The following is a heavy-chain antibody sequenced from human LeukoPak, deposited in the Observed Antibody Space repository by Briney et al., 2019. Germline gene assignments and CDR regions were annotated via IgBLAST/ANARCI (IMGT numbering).Heavy chain of an antibody. D-gene: IGHD2-21*02. CDR2: IYYSGST. CDR3: ASAFSGGDWYDAFDI. J-gene: IGHJ3*02. CDR1: GGSISNYY. Sequence: SETLSLTCTVSGGSISNYYWTWIRQPPGKGLEWIGYIYYSGSTKYNPSLKSRVTISVDTSKKQLSLKLTSVTAADTAVYYCASAFSGGDWYDAFDIWGQGTMVTVSS. V-gene: IGHV4-59*08.